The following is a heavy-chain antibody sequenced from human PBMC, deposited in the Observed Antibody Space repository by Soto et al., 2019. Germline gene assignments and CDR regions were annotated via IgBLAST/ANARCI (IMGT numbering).Heavy chain of an antibody. CDR1: GDSISSDYYH. J-gene: IGHJ6*02. Sequence: QVQLQQSGPGLVNPSQTLSLTCTVSGDSISSDYYHWTWIRQSPGKGLEWIGYIHHSGSILYNPSLKSRVTISVDTSKNQFSLHPTSVTAADTAVYFCAREDDGGDSLDVWGQGTTVTVSS. V-gene: IGHV4-30-4*08. CDR3: AREDDGGDSLDV. CDR2: IHHSGSI. D-gene: IGHD2-21*02.